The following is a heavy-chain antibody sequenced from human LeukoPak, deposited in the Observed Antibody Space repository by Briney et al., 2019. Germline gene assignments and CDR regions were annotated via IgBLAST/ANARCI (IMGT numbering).Heavy chain of an antibody. CDR3: AKDLGIAAAGKGFDY. Sequence: GGSLRLSCAASGFTFSSCAMSWVRQAPGKGLEWVSAISGSGGSTYYADSVKGRFTISRDNSKNTLYLQMNSLRAEDTAVYYCAKDLGIAAAGKGFDYWGQGTLVTVSS. CDR1: GFTFSSCA. V-gene: IGHV3-23*01. D-gene: IGHD6-13*01. CDR2: ISGSGGST. J-gene: IGHJ4*02.